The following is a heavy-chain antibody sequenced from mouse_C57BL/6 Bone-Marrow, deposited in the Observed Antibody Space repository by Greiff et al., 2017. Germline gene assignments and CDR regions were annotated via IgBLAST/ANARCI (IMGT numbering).Heavy chain of an antibody. D-gene: IGHD2-3*01. J-gene: IGHJ4*01. CDR3: AIDGRIDYAMDY. CDR1: GYTFTSYG. Sequence: QVQLQQSGAELARPGASVKLSCKASGYTFTSYGLSWVKQRTGQGLEWLGEIYPRSGNTYYNEKFKGKATLTADKSSSTAYMVLRSLTSEDSAVYFCAIDGRIDYAMDYWGQGTSVTVSS. V-gene: IGHV1-81*01. CDR2: IYPRSGNT.